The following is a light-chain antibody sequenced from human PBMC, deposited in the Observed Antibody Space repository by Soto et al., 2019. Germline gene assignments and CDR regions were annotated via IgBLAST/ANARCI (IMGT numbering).Light chain of an antibody. CDR1: QSVSSN. Sequence: EIVMTQSPATLSVSPGERATLSCRASQSVSSNLAWYQQKPGQAPRLLIYGASTRATGIPARFSGSGSGTVFTLTISSLQSEDFAVYYCQQYNNWPPSKGTFGQGTKVEIK. CDR3: QQYNNWPPSKGT. V-gene: IGKV3-15*01. CDR2: GAS. J-gene: IGKJ1*01.